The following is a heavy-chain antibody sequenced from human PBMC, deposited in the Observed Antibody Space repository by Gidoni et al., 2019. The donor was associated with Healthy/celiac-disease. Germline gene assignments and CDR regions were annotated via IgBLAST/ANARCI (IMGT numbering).Heavy chain of an antibody. CDR1: GGCFSGYY. Sequence: QVQLQQWGAGPLTPSETLSLTCAVYGGCFSGYYWRWIRQPPGKGLEWLGEMNHSGSTNCNPSLKSRVTISVDTSKTQFSLKLSSVTAADTAVYYCARGLSSFYYYYYGMDVWGQGTTVTVSS. V-gene: IGHV4-34*01. J-gene: IGHJ6*02. CDR3: ARGLSSFYYYYYGMDV. D-gene: IGHD6-6*01. CDR2: MNHSGST.